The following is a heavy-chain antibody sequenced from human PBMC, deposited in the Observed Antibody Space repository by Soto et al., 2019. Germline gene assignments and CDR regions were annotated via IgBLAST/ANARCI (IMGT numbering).Heavy chain of an antibody. CDR2: IYPGDSDT. V-gene: IGHV5-51*01. D-gene: IGHD3-10*01. CDR1: GHSFTSYW. CDR3: ARSRQPGGYYYYAMDV. Sequence: GESLKISCQGSGHSFTSYWISWVRQMPGKGLEWMGIIYPGDSDTSYSPSFQGQVTIPDDKSISTAYLQWSSLEASDTAINYCARSRQPGGYYYYAMDVWGQGTTVTVSS. J-gene: IGHJ6*02.